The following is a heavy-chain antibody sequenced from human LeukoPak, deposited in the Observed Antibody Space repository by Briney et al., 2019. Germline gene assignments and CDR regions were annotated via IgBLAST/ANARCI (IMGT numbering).Heavy chain of an antibody. CDR3: ARGLAGY. D-gene: IGHD3-10*01. J-gene: IGHJ4*02. CDR2: INHSGST. CDR1: GGSISSVNL. V-gene: IGHV4-4*02. Sequence: SETLSLTCAVSGGSISSVNLWSWVRQPPGKGLEWIGEINHSGSTNYNPSLKSRVTISVDTSKNQFSLKLSSVTAADTAVYYCARGLAGYWGQGTLVSVSS.